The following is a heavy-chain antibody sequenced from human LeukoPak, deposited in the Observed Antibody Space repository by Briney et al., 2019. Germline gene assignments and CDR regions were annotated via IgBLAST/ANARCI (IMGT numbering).Heavy chain of an antibody. V-gene: IGHV1-69*06. CDR3: ARGSRITYSHDAFDI. Sequence: SVKVSCKASGYTFTSYDINWVRQATGQGLEWMGGINPIFGTANYAQKFQGRVTITADKSTSTAYMELSSLRSEDTAVYYCARGSRITYSHDAFDIWGQGTMVTVSS. CDR1: GYTFTSYD. D-gene: IGHD1-20*01. CDR2: INPIFGTA. J-gene: IGHJ3*02.